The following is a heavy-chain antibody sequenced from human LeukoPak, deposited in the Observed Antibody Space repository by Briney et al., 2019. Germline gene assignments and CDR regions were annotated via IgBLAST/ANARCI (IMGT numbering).Heavy chain of an antibody. CDR1: GFTFSSYS. J-gene: IGHJ4*02. Sequence: GGSLRLSCEASGFTFSSYSMNWVRQAPGKGLEWVSSISSSSSYIYYADSVKGRFTISRDNAKNSLYLQMNSLRAEDTAVYYCARALSPMIVVVSYWGQGTLVTVSS. CDR2: ISSSSSYI. CDR3: ARALSPMIVVVSY. V-gene: IGHV3-21*01. D-gene: IGHD3-22*01.